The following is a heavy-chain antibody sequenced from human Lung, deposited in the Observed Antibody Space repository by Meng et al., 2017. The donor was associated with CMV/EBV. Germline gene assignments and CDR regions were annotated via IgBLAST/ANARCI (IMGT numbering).Heavy chain of an antibody. D-gene: IGHD2-8*02. Sequence: GSLRLXCTASGGSINSYYWSWIRQPPGKGLEWIGDIGYSGSSNYNPYPQSRVTISVDTSKKQFSVNLNSVTAADTAVYYCARVGFVVYPYNWFDPLGQGXVVTVSS. CDR3: ARVGFVVYPYNWFDP. J-gene: IGHJ5*02. CDR2: IGYSGSS. CDR1: GGSINSYY. V-gene: IGHV4-59*01.